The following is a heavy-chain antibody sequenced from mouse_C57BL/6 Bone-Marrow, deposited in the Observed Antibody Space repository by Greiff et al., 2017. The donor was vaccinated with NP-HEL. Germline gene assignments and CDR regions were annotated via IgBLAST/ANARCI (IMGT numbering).Heavy chain of an antibody. Sequence: VQLQQSGPELVKPGASVKISCKASGYTFTDYYMNWVKQSHGKSLEWIGDINPNNGGTSYNQKFKGKATLTVDKSSSTAYMELRSLTSEDSAVYYCARKRDYGDYWGQGTTLTVSS. CDR3: ARKRDYGDY. J-gene: IGHJ2*01. V-gene: IGHV1-26*01. D-gene: IGHD1-1*02. CDR1: GYTFTDYY. CDR2: INPNNGGT.